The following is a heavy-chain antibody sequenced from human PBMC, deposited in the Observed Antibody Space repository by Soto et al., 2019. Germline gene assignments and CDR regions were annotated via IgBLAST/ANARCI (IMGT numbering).Heavy chain of an antibody. D-gene: IGHD1-26*01. CDR1: GGSISSGDYY. J-gene: IGHJ4*02. Sequence: QVQLQESGPGLVKPSQTLSLTCTVSGGSISSGDYYWSWIRQPPGKGLEWIGYIYYSGSTYYNPSISSCVPISVDPSKNEFSRKLISVTAAVTAVYYCASSGVGATDLDYWGQGTLVTVSS. CDR3: ASSGVGATDLDY. CDR2: IYYSGST. V-gene: IGHV4-30-4*01.